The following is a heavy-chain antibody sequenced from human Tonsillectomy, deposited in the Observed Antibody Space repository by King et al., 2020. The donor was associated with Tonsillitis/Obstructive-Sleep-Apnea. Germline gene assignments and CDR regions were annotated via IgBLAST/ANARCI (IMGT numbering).Heavy chain of an antibody. CDR2: IYWDDDK. V-gene: IGHV2-70*01. Sequence: HVTLKESGPALVKPTQTLTLTCSFSGFSLSTGGLSLSWIRHPPGKALEWLALIYWDDDKYYSTSLKTRLTISKDTSKNQVVLTMTNMDSVDTATYYCARVQGAAAGLDSYYYYMDVWGKGTTVTVSS. D-gene: IGHD6-13*01. CDR3: ARVQGAAAGLDSYYYYMDV. CDR1: GFSLSTGGLS. J-gene: IGHJ6*03.